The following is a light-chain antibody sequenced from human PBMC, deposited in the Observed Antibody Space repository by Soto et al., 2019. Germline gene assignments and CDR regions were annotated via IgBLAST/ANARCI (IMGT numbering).Light chain of an antibody. J-gene: IGLJ2*01. CDR2: EVS. CDR3: SSYAASNNVV. CDR1: SSDVGVYNY. Sequence: QSALTQPPSASGSPGQSVTISCTGTSSDVGVYNYVSWYQQHPGKAPKLLIYEVSKRPSGVPDRFSGSKSGNTASLTVSGLQAEDEADFYCSSYAASNNVVFGGGTKLNVL. V-gene: IGLV2-8*01.